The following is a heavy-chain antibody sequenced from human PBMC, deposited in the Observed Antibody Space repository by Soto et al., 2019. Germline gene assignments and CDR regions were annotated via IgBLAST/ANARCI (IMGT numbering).Heavy chain of an antibody. CDR3: AKAGFSNFDDFHY. V-gene: IGHV5-51*01. D-gene: IGHD4-4*01. CDR2: IYPGDSDT. Sequence: PGESLKISCKGSGYSFTTFWIAWVRQTPGKGLEWMGVIYPGDSDTRYSPSFQGQVTISVDKSIRTAYLQWSSLKASDTAMYYCAKAGFSNFDDFHYWGQGTLVTVSS. J-gene: IGHJ1*01. CDR1: GYSFTTFW.